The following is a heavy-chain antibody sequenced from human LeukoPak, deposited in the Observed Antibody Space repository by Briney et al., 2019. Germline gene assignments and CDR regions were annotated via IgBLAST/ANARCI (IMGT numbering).Heavy chain of an antibody. V-gene: IGHV4-61*01. Sequence: PSETLSLTCTVSGGSIRTGSYYWSWIRQPPGKGLEWIGYIYYSGSTNYNPSLKSRVTISVDTSKNQFSLKLSSVTAADTAVYYCARNVDYDFWSGYYWFDPWGQGTLVTVSS. D-gene: IGHD3-3*01. CDR3: ARNVDYDFWSGYYWFDP. CDR2: IYYSGST. J-gene: IGHJ5*02. CDR1: GGSIRTGSYY.